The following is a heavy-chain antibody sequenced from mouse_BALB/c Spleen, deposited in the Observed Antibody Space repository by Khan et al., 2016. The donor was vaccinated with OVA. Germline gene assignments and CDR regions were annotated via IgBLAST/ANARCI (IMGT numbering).Heavy chain of an antibody. CDR2: IWSSGIT. J-gene: IGHJ2*01. Sequence: QVQLKESGPGLVQPSQSLSITCTVSGFSLTNYGVHWVRQSPGKGLEWLGVIWSSGITDYNATFMSRLSISRDISKCQVFFKMNSLLANDRGIYYSARNRNGYFDYWGQGTTLTGSS. V-gene: IGHV2-2*02. CDR3: ARNRNGYFDY. CDR1: GFSLTNYG. D-gene: IGHD1-1*02.